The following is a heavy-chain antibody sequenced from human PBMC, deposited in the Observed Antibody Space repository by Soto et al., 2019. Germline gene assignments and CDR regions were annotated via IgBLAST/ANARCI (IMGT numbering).Heavy chain of an antibody. V-gene: IGHV3-23*01. J-gene: IGHJ4*02. D-gene: IGHD3-22*01. CDR2: ISGSGGST. CDR1: GFTFSSYA. Sequence: GGSLRLSCAASGFTFSSYAMSWVRQAPGKGLEWVSAISGSGGSTYYADSVKGRFTISRDNSKNTLYLQMNSLRAEDTAVYYCAKGYYDSSGYYHPPGYWGQGTLVTVSS. CDR3: AKGYYDSSGYYHPPGY.